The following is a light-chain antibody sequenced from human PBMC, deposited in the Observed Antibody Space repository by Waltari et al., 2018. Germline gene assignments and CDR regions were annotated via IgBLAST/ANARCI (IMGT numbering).Light chain of an antibody. CDR2: DAS. Sequence: EIVLTQSPATLSLSPGERATLSCRASQSVSSYLAWYQHKPGQAPRLLIYDASNRATGIPARFSGSWSGTDFTLTISSLEPEDFAVYYCQQRSNLLTFGGGTKVEIK. CDR1: QSVSSY. V-gene: IGKV3-11*01. CDR3: QQRSNLLT. J-gene: IGKJ4*01.